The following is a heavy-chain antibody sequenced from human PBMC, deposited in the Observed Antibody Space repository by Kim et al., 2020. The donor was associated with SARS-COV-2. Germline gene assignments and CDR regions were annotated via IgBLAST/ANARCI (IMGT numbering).Heavy chain of an antibody. CDR2: INHSGST. Sequence: SETLSLTCAVYGGSFSGYYWSWIRQPPGKGLEWIGEINHSGSTNYNPSLKSRVTISVDTSKNQFSLKLSSVTAADTAVYYCARGIVVVPAAMTPTINWFDPWGQGTLVTVSS. CDR1: GGSFSGYY. J-gene: IGHJ5*02. D-gene: IGHD2-2*01. CDR3: ARGIVVVPAAMTPTINWFDP. V-gene: IGHV4-34*01.